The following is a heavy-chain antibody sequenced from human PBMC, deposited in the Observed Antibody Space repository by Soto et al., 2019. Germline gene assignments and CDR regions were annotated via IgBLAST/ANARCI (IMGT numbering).Heavy chain of an antibody. CDR3: AKDSTWFGEFHPNPMGYGMDV. CDR2: ISYDGSNK. J-gene: IGHJ6*02. V-gene: IGHV3-30*18. D-gene: IGHD3-10*01. CDR1: GFTFSSYG. Sequence: QVQLVEAGGGVVQPGRSLRLSCAASGFTFSSYGMHWVRQAPGKGLEWVAVISYDGSNKYYADSVKGRFTISRDNSKNKLYLQMNSVRAEDTAVYYCAKDSTWFGEFHPNPMGYGMDVWGQGTTVTVSS.